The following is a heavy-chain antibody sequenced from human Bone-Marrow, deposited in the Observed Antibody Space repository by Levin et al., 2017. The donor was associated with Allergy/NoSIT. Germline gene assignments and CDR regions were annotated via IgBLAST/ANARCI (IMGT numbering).Heavy chain of an antibody. J-gene: IGHJ6*02. Sequence: GESLKISCAASGFTFSSYGMHWVRQAPGKGLEWVAVISYDGSNKYYADSVKGRFTISRDNSKNTLYLQMNSLRAEDTAVYYCAKVVDFWSGYYTGFYYYYGMDVWGQGTTVTVSS. CDR1: GFTFSSYG. V-gene: IGHV3-30*18. CDR3: AKVVDFWSGYYTGFYYYYGMDV. D-gene: IGHD3-3*01. CDR2: ISYDGSNK.